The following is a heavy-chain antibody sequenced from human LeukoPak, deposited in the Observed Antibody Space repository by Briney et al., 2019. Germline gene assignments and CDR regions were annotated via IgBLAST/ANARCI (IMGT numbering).Heavy chain of an antibody. J-gene: IGHJ5*02. CDR2: TYYSGST. D-gene: IGHD5-12*01. V-gene: IGHV4-39*01. CDR1: GGSISSSNHY. CDR3: ARRIDGGYDHYNWFDP. Sequence: PSETLSLTCTVSGGSISSSNHYWGWIRQPPGKGLEWIGSTYYSGSTYLNPSLKSRVTISVDTSKNQFSLRVSSVTAADTAVYYCARRIDGGYDHYNWFDPWGQGTLVTVSS.